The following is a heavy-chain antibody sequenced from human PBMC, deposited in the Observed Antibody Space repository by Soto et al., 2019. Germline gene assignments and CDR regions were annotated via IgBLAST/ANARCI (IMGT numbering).Heavy chain of an antibody. CDR3: AKDVSITTSYLAH. Sequence: GGSLRLSCAASGFTFDDYAMHWVRQAPGKGLEWVSSISWNSGNIDCADSVKGRFTVSRDNANNFLYLHMSSLRPEDTALYFCAKDVSITTSYLAHWGQGTLVTVSS. V-gene: IGHV3-9*01. J-gene: IGHJ4*02. CDR2: ISWNSGNI. D-gene: IGHD1-1*01. CDR1: GFTFDDYA.